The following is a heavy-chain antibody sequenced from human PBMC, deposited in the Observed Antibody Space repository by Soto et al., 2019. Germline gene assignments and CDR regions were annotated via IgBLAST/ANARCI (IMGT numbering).Heavy chain of an antibody. CDR1: GFTFSSYS. V-gene: IGHV3-48*01. J-gene: IGHJ4*02. CDR3: ARVTHYYGSGSYYYDY. Sequence: EVQLVESGGGLVQPGGSLRLSCAASGFTFSSYSMNWVRQAPGKGLEWVSYISSSSSTIYYADSVKGRFTISRDNAKNSLYLQMNSLRAEDTAVYYCARVTHYYGSGSYYYDYWGQGTLVTVSS. CDR2: ISSSSSTI. D-gene: IGHD3-10*01.